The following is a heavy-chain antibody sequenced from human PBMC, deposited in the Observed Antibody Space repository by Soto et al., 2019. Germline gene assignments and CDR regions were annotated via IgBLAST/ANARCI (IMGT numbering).Heavy chain of an antibody. V-gene: IGHV4-59*08. CDR2: IYYSGST. CDR1: GGSISSYF. Sequence: PSETLSLTCTVSGGSISSYFWSWIRQPPGKGLEWIGYIYYSGSTNYNPSLKSRVTISIDTSKNQFSLQLISVTAADTAVYYCARHGRFGDPSYYYGMDVWGQGTTVTVSS. D-gene: IGHD3-10*01. J-gene: IGHJ6*02. CDR3: ARHGRFGDPSYYYGMDV.